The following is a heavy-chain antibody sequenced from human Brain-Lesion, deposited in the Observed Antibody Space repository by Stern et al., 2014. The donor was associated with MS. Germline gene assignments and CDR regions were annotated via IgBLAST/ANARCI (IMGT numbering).Heavy chain of an antibody. Sequence: VQLVESGPGLVKPSQTLSLTCTVSGGSISSGSDYWSWIRQPVGKGREWIGRIHPSGSAVYTPSLKSRVTISTDPSMNQFSLELNSATAADTAIYYCASGYRIFDYWGQGILVTVSS. CDR3: ASGYRIFDY. CDR2: IHPSGSA. J-gene: IGHJ4*02. D-gene: IGHD5-18*01. V-gene: IGHV4-61*02. CDR1: GGSISSGSDY.